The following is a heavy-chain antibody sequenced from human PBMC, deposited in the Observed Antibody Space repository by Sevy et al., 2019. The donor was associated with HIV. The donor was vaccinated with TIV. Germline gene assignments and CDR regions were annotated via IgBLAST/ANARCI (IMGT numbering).Heavy chain of an antibody. Sequence: GGSLRLSCAASGFTFSDYYMSWIRQAPGKGLEWISYISSMGSVRYYVDSVKGRFTISRDNAKNSLYLQMNSLRADDTAVYYCARDFVAGNYCDYWGQGTLVTVSS. CDR3: ARDFVAGNYCDY. D-gene: IGHD6-19*01. CDR2: ISSMGSVR. J-gene: IGHJ4*02. CDR1: GFTFSDYY. V-gene: IGHV3-11*01.